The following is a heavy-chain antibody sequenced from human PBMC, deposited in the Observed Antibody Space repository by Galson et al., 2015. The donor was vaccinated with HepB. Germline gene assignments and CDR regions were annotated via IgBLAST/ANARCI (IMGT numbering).Heavy chain of an antibody. CDR1: GFTFSSYA. J-gene: IGHJ4*02. Sequence: SLRLSCAASGFTFSSYAMNWVRQAPGKGLEWVSYISSSGSTIYYADSVKGRFTISRDNAKNSLYLQMNSLRAEDTAVYYCAREGSGSYYLPFPALDYWGQGTLVTVSS. CDR2: ISSSGSTI. CDR3: AREGSGSYYLPFPALDY. D-gene: IGHD3-10*01. V-gene: IGHV3-48*03.